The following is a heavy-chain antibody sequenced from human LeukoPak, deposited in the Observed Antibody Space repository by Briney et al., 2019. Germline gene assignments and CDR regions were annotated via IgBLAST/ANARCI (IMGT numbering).Heavy chain of an antibody. CDR1: GFTFSSYA. J-gene: IGHJ4*02. Sequence: PGGSLRLSCAASGFTFSSYAMSWVRQAPGKGLEWVSAISGSGGSTYYADSVKGRFTISRDNSKNTLYLQMNSLRAEDAAVYYCAKDNWNYVTSDFDYWGQGTLVTVSS. CDR2: ISGSGGST. CDR3: AKDNWNYVTSDFDY. D-gene: IGHD1-7*01. V-gene: IGHV3-23*01.